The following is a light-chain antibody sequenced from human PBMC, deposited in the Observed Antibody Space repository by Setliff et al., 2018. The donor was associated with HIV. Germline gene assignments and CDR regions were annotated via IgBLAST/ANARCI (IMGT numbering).Light chain of an antibody. CDR1: SSDVGGYNY. Sequence: QSALTQPASVSGSPGQSITVSCTGTSSDVGGYNYVSWYQQHPGKAPKLMIYDVSNRPSGVSNRFSGSRSGNTASLTISGSQTEDEADYYCSSYSINNLYVFATGTKVTVL. CDR3: SSYSINNLYV. V-gene: IGLV2-14*03. J-gene: IGLJ1*01. CDR2: DVS.